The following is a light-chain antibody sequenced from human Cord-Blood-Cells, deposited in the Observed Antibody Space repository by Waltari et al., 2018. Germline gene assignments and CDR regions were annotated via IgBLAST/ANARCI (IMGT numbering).Light chain of an antibody. CDR3: QSYDSSLSGHYV. V-gene: IGLV1-40*01. CDR2: GNS. CDR1: SSNTGAGYD. Sequence: QSVLTQPPSVSGAPGQRVTISCPGSSSNTGAGYDLHWHQQLPGTAPKLLIYGNSNRPSGVPDRFSGSKSGTSASLAITGLQAEDEADYYCQSYDSSLSGHYVFGTGTKVTVL. J-gene: IGLJ1*01.